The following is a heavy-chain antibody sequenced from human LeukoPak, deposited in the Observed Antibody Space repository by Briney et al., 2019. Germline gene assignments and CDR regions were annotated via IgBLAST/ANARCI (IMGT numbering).Heavy chain of an antibody. D-gene: IGHD4-17*01. CDR3: ARVIPGDYGYFDY. CDR1: GDSVSSTRAA. V-gene: IGHV6-1*01. Sequence: SQTLSLTCAISGDSVSSTRAAWNWIRQSPSRGLEWLGRTYYRSNWNDDYAVSVKSRISVNADTSKNQFSLRLNSVTPEDTGVYYCARVIPGDYGYFDYWGQGTLVTVSS. CDR2: TYYRSNWND. J-gene: IGHJ4*02.